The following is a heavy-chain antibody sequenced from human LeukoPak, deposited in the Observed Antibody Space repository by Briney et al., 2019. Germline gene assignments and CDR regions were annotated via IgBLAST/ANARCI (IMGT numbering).Heavy chain of an antibody. V-gene: IGHV1-2*02. Sequence: GASVKVSCKASGYTFTGYYMHWVRQAPGRGLEWMGWINPNSGGTNYAQKFQGRVTMTRDTSISTAYMELSRLRSDDTAVYYCARARAQQWLVHGWAFDIWGQGTMVTVSS. J-gene: IGHJ3*02. CDR1: GYTFTGYY. CDR2: INPNSGGT. CDR3: ARARAQQWLVHGWAFDI. D-gene: IGHD6-19*01.